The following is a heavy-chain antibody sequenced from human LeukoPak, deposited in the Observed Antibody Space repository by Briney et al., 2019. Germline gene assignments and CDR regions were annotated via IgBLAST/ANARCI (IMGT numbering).Heavy chain of an antibody. CDR1: GFTFSNSW. Sequence: GRSLRLSCAASGFTFSNSWMHWVCQAPEKGLEWVADIKCDGSEKCYVDSVKGRLTISRDNAKNSLYLQVNSLRAEDMTVYYCVRGVGSSTSCYVRAFDIWGQGTMVTVSS. J-gene: IGHJ3*02. V-gene: IGHV3-52*01. D-gene: IGHD2-2*01. CDR3: VRGVGSSTSCYVRAFDI. CDR2: IKCDGSEK.